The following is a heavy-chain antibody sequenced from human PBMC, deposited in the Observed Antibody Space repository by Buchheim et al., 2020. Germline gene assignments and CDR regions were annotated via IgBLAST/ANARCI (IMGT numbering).Heavy chain of an antibody. V-gene: IGHV3-33*01. D-gene: IGHD2-8*02. J-gene: IGHJ6*02. CDR3: ARCRTGRWVDYGMDV. Sequence: QVQLVESGGGVVQPGRSLRLSCAASGFTFSSYGMHWVRQAPGKGLEWVAVIWYDGSNKYYADSVKGRFTISRDNSKNTLYLQMNSLRAEDTAVYYCARCRTGRWVDYGMDVWGQGTT. CDR1: GFTFSSYG. CDR2: IWYDGSNK.